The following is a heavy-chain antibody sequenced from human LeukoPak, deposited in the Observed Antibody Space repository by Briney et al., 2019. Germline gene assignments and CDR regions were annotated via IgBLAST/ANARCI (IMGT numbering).Heavy chain of an antibody. CDR1: GFTFDDYA. CDR2: ISWDGGST. V-gene: IGHV3-43D*03. J-gene: IGHJ4*02. D-gene: IGHD3-22*01. Sequence: GGSLRLSCAASGFTFDDYAMHWVRQAPGKGLEWVSLISWDGGSTYYADSVKGRFTISRDNSKNSLYLQMNSLRPEDTALYYCARDSGGSSGRTDYFDYWGQGTLVTVSS. CDR3: ARDSGGSSGRTDYFDY.